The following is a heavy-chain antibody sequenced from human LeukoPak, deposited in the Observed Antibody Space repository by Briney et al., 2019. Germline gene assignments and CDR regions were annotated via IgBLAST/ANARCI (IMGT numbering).Heavy chain of an antibody. CDR3: ARGTTMIVVVGPHDAFDI. J-gene: IGHJ3*02. Sequence: PSQTLSLTCTVSGGSISSGSYYWSWIRQPAGKELEWIGRIYTSGSTNYSPSLKSRVTISVDTSKNQFSLKLSSVTAADTAVYYCARGTTMIVVVGPHDAFDIWGQGTMVTVSS. CDR1: GGSISSGSYY. CDR2: IYTSGST. D-gene: IGHD3-22*01. V-gene: IGHV4-61*02.